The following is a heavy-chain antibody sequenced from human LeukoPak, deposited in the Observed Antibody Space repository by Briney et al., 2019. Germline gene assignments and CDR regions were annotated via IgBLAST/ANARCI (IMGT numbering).Heavy chain of an antibody. D-gene: IGHD5-18*01. CDR1: GGSISSYY. Sequence: SETLSLTCTVSGGSISSYYWSWIRQPPGKGLEGIGYIYYSGSTNYNPSLKSRVTISVDTSKNQFSLKLSSVTAADTTVYYCARQEYSYGGYYYMDVWGKGTTVTVSS. CDR2: IYYSGST. V-gene: IGHV4-59*01. CDR3: ARQEYSYGGYYYMDV. J-gene: IGHJ6*03.